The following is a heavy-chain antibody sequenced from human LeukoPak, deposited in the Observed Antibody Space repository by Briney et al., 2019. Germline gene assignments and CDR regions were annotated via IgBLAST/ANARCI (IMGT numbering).Heavy chain of an antibody. CDR3: ARWGKSTMVWGEDFDY. J-gene: IGHJ4*02. V-gene: IGHV3-30*04. CDR1: GFTFISYA. Sequence: GGSLRLSCAASGFTFISYAMSWVRQAPGKGLEWVAVISYDGSNKYYADSVKGRFTISRDNSKNTLYLQMNSLRAEDTAVYYCARWGKSTMVWGEDFDYWGQGTLVTVSS. CDR2: ISYDGSNK. D-gene: IGHD3-10*01.